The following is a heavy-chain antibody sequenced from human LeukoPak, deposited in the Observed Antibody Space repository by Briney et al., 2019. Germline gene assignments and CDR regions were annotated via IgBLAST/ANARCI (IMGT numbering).Heavy chain of an antibody. CDR1: GYSFINYW. V-gene: IGHV5-51*01. CDR3: ARLSFYDGPGGQLDY. Sequence: GASLKTPCNGSGYSFINYWICWGRQMPGKGLEWMGIIYSCDSGTSYSPSLQGQFTISADKSISTASLQWSSLKASDTAIYYCARLSFYDGPGGQLDYWGQGTLVTVSS. J-gene: IGHJ4*02. D-gene: IGHD2/OR15-2a*01. CDR2: IYSCDSGT.